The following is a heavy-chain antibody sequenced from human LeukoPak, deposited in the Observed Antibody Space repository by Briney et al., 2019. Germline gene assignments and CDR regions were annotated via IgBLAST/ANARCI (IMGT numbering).Heavy chain of an antibody. D-gene: IGHD1-26*01. V-gene: IGHV3-48*03. Sequence: GGSLRLSCAASGFSFSSYEMNWVRQAPGRGLEWVSYMSSSGGTIYYADSVKGRFTISRDNGKNSLYLQMNSLRAEDTAVYYCARGMTGSYFGHFDYWGQGTLVTVSS. CDR3: ARGMTGSYFGHFDY. CDR2: MSSSGGTI. J-gene: IGHJ4*02. CDR1: GFSFSSYE.